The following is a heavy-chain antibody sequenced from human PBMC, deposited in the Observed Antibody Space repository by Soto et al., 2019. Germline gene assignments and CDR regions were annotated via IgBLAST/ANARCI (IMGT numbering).Heavy chain of an antibody. CDR2: IYYSGST. CDR1: GGSISSYY. V-gene: IGHV4-59*01. Sequence: QVQLQESGPGLVKPSETLSLTCTVSGGSISSYYWSWIRQPPGKGLEWIGYIYYSGSTNYYPSLKSRVTISVDTSKNQFSLQLSSVTDADTAVYYCARVGGGYSYGYWGQGTLVTVSS. CDR3: ARVGGGYSYGY. J-gene: IGHJ4*02. D-gene: IGHD5-18*01.